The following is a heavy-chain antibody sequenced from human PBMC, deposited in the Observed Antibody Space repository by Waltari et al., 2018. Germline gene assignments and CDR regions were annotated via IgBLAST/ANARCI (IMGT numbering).Heavy chain of an antibody. J-gene: IGHJ6*02. V-gene: IGHV1-69*05. CDR3: ARAVVVPAAMTSYYYYGMDV. D-gene: IGHD2-2*01. CDR1: GGTFSSYA. Sequence: QVQLVQSGAEVKKPGSSVKVSCKASGGTFSSYAISWVRQAPGQGLEWMGGVSPIVGTANYAQKFKGRVTMTTDESTSTAYMELSSLRSEDTAVYYCARAVVVPAAMTSYYYYGMDVWGQGTTVTVSS. CDR2: VSPIVGTA.